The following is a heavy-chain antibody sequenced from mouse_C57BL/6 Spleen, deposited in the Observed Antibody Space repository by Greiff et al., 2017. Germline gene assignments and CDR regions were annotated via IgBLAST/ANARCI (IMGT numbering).Heavy chain of an antibody. V-gene: IGHV1-81*01. Sequence: VHLVESGAELARPGASVKLSCKASGYTFTSYGISWVKQRTGQGLEWIGEIYPRSGNTYYNEKFKGKATLTADKSSSTAYMELRSLTSEDSAVYFCARSGYDYDVDYWGHGTTLTVSS. D-gene: IGHD2-4*01. CDR3: ARSGYDYDVDY. CDR1: GYTFTSYG. CDR2: IYPRSGNT. J-gene: IGHJ2*01.